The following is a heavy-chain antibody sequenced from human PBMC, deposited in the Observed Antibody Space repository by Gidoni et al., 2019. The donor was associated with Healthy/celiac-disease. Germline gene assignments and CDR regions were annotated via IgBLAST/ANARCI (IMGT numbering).Heavy chain of an antibody. J-gene: IGHJ4*02. CDR2: ISWDGGST. V-gene: IGHV3-43*01. CDR3: AKDIGYSYGYFDY. CDR1: GFTFADST. Sequence: VQLVESGGVVVQPGGSLRLSCAASGFTFADSTMHRVRQAPGKGLEWVSLISWDGGSTYYADSVKGRFTISRDNSKNSLYLQMNSLRTEDTAFYYCAKDIGYSYGYFDYGGKGTLVTVSS. D-gene: IGHD5-18*01.